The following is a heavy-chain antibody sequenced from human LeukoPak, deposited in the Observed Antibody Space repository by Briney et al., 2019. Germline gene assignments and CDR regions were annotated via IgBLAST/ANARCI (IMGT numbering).Heavy chain of an antibody. CDR2: ISYDGSNK. J-gene: IGHJ6*02. CDR1: GFTFSSYA. D-gene: IGHD2-2*01. Sequence: HPGGSLRLSCAASGFTFSSYAMHWVRQAPGKGLEWVAVISYDGSNKYYADSVKGRFTISRDNSKNTLYLQMNSLRAEDTAVYYCARDLTRLGYCSSTISYLYYYGMDVWGQGTTVTVSS. CDR3: ARDLTRLGYCSSTISYLYYYGMDV. V-gene: IGHV3-30*04.